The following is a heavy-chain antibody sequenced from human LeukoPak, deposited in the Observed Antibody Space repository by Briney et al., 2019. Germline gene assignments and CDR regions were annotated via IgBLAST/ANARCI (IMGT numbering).Heavy chain of an antibody. V-gene: IGHV1-46*01. CDR3: ARARAPTYYYDSSGYKYAFDI. Sequence: ASVKVSCKASGYTFTSYYMHWVRQAPGQGLEWMGIINPSGGSTSYAQKFQGRVTMTRDTSTSTVYMELSSLRSEDTAVHYCARARAPTYYYDSSGYKYAFDIWGQGTMVTVSS. D-gene: IGHD3-22*01. CDR1: GYTFTSYY. J-gene: IGHJ3*02. CDR2: INPSGGST.